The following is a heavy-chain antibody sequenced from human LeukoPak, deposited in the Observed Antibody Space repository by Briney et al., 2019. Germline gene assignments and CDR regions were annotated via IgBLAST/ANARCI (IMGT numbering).Heavy chain of an antibody. Sequence: GGSLRLSCAASGFTFSNSWMHWVRQAPGKGLVWVARIYGDGSSTSYADSVKGRFTISRDNAKNTLYLEMSSLRAEDTAMYYCARDYGGIPGGQGTLVTVSS. V-gene: IGHV3-74*01. J-gene: IGHJ4*02. CDR2: IYGDGSST. CDR1: GFTFSNSW. CDR3: ARDYGGIP. D-gene: IGHD1-14*01.